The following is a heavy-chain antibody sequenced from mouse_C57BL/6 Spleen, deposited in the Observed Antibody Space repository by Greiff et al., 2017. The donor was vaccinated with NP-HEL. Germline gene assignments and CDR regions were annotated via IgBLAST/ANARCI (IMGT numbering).Heavy chain of an antibody. CDR2: ISGGGGNT. CDR3: ARQDYDGFDY. Sequence: EVKVVESGGGLVKPGGSLKLSCAASGFTFSSYTMSWVRQTPEKRLEWVATISGGGGNTYYPDSVKGRFTISRDNAKNTLYLQMSSLRSEDTALYYCARQDYDGFDYWGQGTTLTVSS. D-gene: IGHD2-3*01. V-gene: IGHV5-9*01. J-gene: IGHJ2*01. CDR1: GFTFSSYT.